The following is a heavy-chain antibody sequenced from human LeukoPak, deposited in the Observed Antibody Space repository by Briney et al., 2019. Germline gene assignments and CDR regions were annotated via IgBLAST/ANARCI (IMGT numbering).Heavy chain of an antibody. CDR2: IRYDGSNK. D-gene: IGHD2-2*01. V-gene: IGHV3-30*02. J-gene: IGHJ4*02. CDR1: EFTFSSYG. CDR3: AKDRCSSTSCFYFDY. Sequence: GGSLRLSCAASEFTFSSYGMHWVRQAPGKGLGWVAFIRYDGSNKYYADSVKGRFTISRDNSKNTLYLQMDSLRAEDTAVYYCAKDRCSSTSCFYFDYWGQGTLVTVSS.